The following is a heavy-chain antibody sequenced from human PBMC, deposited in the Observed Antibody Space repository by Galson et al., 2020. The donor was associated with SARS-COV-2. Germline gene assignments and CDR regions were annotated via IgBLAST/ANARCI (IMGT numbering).Heavy chain of an antibody. V-gene: IGHV3-48*03. D-gene: IGHD6-13*01. CDR3: ASPYLAAASFFGAFDL. CDR1: GFSFRDYE. Sequence: GGSLRLSCAGSGFSFRDYEMNWVRHGPGKGLEWVSYISSSGPNVYYADSVKGRFTISRDNAKNSLYLQMTSLRAEDTAIYYCASPYLAAASFFGAFDLWGPGTMVTVSS. CDR2: ISSSGPNV. J-gene: IGHJ3*01.